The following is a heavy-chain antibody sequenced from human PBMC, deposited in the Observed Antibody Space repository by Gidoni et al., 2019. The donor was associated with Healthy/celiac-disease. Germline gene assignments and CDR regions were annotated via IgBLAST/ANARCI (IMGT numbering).Heavy chain of an antibody. CDR2: FIPIFSTA. J-gene: IGHJ4*02. V-gene: IGHV1-69*01. Sequence: QVQLVQSGAEVKKPGYSVQVSCKASGGTFSRYAMSRVRQAPGQGREWMGGFIPIFSTANYAQKFQGRVTITADESTSTAYMVLSSLRSEDTAVYYCARARYNWNDEYYFDYWGQGTLVTVSS. CDR1: GGTFSRYA. D-gene: IGHD1-20*01. CDR3: ARARYNWNDEYYFDY.